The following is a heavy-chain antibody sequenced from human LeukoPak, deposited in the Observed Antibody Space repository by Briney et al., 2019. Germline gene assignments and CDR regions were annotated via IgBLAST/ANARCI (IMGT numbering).Heavy chain of an antibody. J-gene: IGHJ4*02. Sequence: GEPLKISCKGSGYSFTNYWIGWVRQMPGKGLEWMGIIYPGDSDTRYSPSFQGQVTISADKSISTAYLQWNSLKASDTGIYYCTRSPDIDILTGYSRYYFDYWGQGTLVTVSS. CDR1: GYSFTNYW. D-gene: IGHD3-9*01. CDR2: IYPGDSDT. CDR3: TRSPDIDILTGYSRYYFDY. V-gene: IGHV5-51*01.